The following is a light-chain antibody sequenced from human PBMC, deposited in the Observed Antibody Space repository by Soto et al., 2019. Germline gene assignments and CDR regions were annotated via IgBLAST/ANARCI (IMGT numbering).Light chain of an antibody. CDR1: SSDGNY. V-gene: IGLV2-14*01. CDR3: SSSTAATTLDVV. CDR2: EVT. J-gene: IGLJ2*01. Sequence: QSVLTQPASVSGSPGQSITISCTGASSDGNYVSWYQQHPGKAPKLIISEVTSRPSGISYRFSGSKSDYTASLTISGLQAEDEADYYCSSSTAATTLDVVFGGGTKVTV.